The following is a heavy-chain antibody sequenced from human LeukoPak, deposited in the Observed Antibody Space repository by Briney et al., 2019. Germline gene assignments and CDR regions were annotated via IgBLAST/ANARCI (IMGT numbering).Heavy chain of an antibody. CDR1: GFTFSSYS. J-gene: IGHJ4*02. CDR3: ARAKTHYYDSSGTFDY. Sequence: PGGSPRLSCAASGFTFSSYSMNWVRQAPGKGLEWVSSISSSSGYIYYADSVKGRFTISRDNAKNSLYLQMNSLRAEDTAVYYCARAKTHYYDSSGTFDYWGQGTLVTVSS. D-gene: IGHD3-22*01. V-gene: IGHV3-21*01. CDR2: ISSSSGYI.